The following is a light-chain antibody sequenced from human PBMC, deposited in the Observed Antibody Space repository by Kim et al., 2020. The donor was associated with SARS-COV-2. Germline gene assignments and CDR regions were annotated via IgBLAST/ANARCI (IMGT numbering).Light chain of an antibody. Sequence: AVRQTVRITCPGDSLRSYYASWYQQKPGQAPVLVIYDKNNRPSGIPDRFSGSSSGNTASLTITGAQAEDEADYYCNSRDSSGNHVVFGGGTQLTVL. CDR3: NSRDSSGNHVV. CDR1: SLRSYY. V-gene: IGLV3-19*01. J-gene: IGLJ2*01. CDR2: DKN.